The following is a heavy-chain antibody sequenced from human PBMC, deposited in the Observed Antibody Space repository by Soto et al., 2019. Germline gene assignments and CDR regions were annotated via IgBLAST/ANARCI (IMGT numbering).Heavy chain of an antibody. Sequence: ASVKVSCKASGGTFSSYTISWVRQAPGQGLEWLGRIIPILGIANYAQKFQGRVTITADKSTSTAYMELSSLRSEDTAVYYCARAYYYGSGSYYTPTSWFDPWGQGTLVTVSS. CDR3: ARAYYYGSGSYYTPTSWFDP. CDR2: IIPILGIA. J-gene: IGHJ5*02. CDR1: GGTFSSYT. V-gene: IGHV1-69*02. D-gene: IGHD3-10*01.